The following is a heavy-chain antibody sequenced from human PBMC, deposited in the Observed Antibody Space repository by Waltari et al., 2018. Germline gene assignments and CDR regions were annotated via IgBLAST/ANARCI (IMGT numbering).Heavy chain of an antibody. D-gene: IGHD3-10*01. J-gene: IGHJ5*02. Sequence: EVQLVETGGGLIQPGGSLRLSCAASGFTASSNYMSWVRPAPGKGLEWVSVLYSDGSTYNADSVEGRFTISRDNSKNTLYLQMNSLRAEDTAVYYCARERSGSGSSWFDPWGQGTLVTVSS. CDR1: GFTASSNY. V-gene: IGHV3-53*02. CDR2: LYSDGST. CDR3: ARERSGSGSSWFDP.